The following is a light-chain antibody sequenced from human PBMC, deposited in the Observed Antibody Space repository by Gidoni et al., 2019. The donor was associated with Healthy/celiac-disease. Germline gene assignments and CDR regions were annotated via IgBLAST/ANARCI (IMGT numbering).Light chain of an antibody. CDR3: QQYNSYSWT. Sequence: DIQMTQSPSTLSASVGDRVTITYRASPSISSWLAWYQQKPGKAPKLLIYKASSLESGVPSRFSVSGSGTEFTLTISSLQPDDFTTYFCQQYNSYSWTFXHXTKVXIK. V-gene: IGKV1-5*03. CDR2: KAS. CDR1: PSISSW. J-gene: IGKJ1*01.